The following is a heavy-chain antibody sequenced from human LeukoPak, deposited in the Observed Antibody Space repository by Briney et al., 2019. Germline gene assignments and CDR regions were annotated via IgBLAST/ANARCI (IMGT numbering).Heavy chain of an antibody. CDR3: ARESRKRWLQLGAFDI. Sequence: SQTLSLTCAISGDSVSSNSAAWNWIRQSPSRGLEWLGRTYYRSKWYNDYAVSVKSRITINPDTSKNQFSLQLNSVTPEDTAVYYCARESRKRWLQLGAFDIWGQGTMVTVSS. J-gene: IGHJ3*02. CDR1: GDSVSSNSAA. CDR2: TYYRSKWYN. V-gene: IGHV6-1*01. D-gene: IGHD5-24*01.